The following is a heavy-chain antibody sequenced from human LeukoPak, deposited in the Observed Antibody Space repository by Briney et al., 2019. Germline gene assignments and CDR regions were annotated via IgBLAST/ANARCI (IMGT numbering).Heavy chain of an antibody. Sequence: ASVKVSCKASGYTLTSYDINWVRQATGQGLEWMGWMNPNSGNTGYAQKFQGRVTMTRNTSISTAYMELSSLRSEDTAVYYCARAPPRYSSSWSASGGYWGQGTLVTVSS. CDR1: GYTLTSYD. D-gene: IGHD6-13*01. V-gene: IGHV1-8*01. CDR3: ARAPPRYSSSWSASGGY. J-gene: IGHJ4*02. CDR2: MNPNSGNT.